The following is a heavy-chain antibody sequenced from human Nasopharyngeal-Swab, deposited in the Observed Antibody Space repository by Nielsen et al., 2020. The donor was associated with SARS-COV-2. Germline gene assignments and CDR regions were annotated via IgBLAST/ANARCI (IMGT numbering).Heavy chain of an antibody. CDR2: INGDGSTT. Sequence: GESLKISCEASGFTFYDAAMHWVRQAPGKGLEWVSLINGDGSTTYYADSMKGRFTISRDNSKNSLYLQMNSLRTEDTALYYCAKDIGNVGASPFDYWGQGALVTVSS. V-gene: IGHV3-43*02. CDR1: GFTFYDAA. D-gene: IGHD1-26*01. CDR3: AKDIGNVGASPFDY. J-gene: IGHJ4*02.